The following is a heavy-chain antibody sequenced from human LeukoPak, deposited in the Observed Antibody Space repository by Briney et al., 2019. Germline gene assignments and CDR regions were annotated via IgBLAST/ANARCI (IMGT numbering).Heavy chain of an antibody. D-gene: IGHD6-19*01. J-gene: IGHJ4*02. CDR3: ARTIAVAGRGGFDY. CDR1: GFTVSSSY. CDR2: IYGGGST. Sequence: GGSLRLSCEASGFTVSSSYMSWVRQAPGKGLEWVSVIYGGGSTYYADSVKGRFTISRDTSKNTLYLQMNSLRAEDTAVYYCARTIAVAGRGGFDYWGQGTLVTVSS. V-gene: IGHV3-53*01.